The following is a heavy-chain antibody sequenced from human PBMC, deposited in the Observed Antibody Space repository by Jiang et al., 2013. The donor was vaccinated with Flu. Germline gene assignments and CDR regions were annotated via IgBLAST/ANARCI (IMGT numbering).Heavy chain of an antibody. D-gene: IGHD5-18*01. Sequence: QSGSELKKPGASVKVSCKASGYTFTNFAMNWVRQAPGQGLEWMGWINTNTGNPTYAQGFTGRFVFSLDTSVSTAHLQISSLKAEDTAVYFCARTFLTDMIHLLPFYYAMDVWGQGTTVTVSS. CDR2: INTNTGNP. CDR3: ARTFLTDMIHLLPFYYAMDV. J-gene: IGHJ6*02. V-gene: IGHV7-4-1*02. CDR1: GYTFTNFA.